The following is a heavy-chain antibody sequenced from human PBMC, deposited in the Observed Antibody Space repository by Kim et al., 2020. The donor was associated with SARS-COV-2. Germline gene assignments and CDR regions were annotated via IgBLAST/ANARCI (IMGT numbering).Heavy chain of an antibody. CDR3: ARDRATYSYGYIDY. CDR1: GFTFSSYA. Sequence: GGSLRLSCAASGFTFSSYAMHWVRQAPGKGLEWVAVISYDGSNKYYADSVKGRFTISRDNSKNTLYLQMNSLRAEDTAVYYCARDRATYSYGYIDYWGQGTLVTVSS. V-gene: IGHV3-30*04. CDR2: ISYDGSNK. D-gene: IGHD5-18*01. J-gene: IGHJ4*02.